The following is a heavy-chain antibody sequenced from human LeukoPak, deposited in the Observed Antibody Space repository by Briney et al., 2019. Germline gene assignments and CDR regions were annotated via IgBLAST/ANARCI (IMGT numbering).Heavy chain of an antibody. Sequence: ASVKVSCKASGYTFTGYYMHWVRQAPGQGLGWMGWINPNSGGTNYAQKFQGRVTMTRDTSISTAYMELSRLRSDDTAVYYCARGNSGYYKGYYYYGMDVWGQGTTVTVSS. CDR2: INPNSGGT. V-gene: IGHV1-2*02. D-gene: IGHD3-3*01. CDR3: ARGNSGYYKGYYYYGMDV. J-gene: IGHJ6*02. CDR1: GYTFTGYY.